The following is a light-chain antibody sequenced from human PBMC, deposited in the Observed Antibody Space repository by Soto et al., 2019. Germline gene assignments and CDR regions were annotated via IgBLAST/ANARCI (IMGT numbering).Light chain of an antibody. CDR3: QQYGSSWT. CDR1: QSVSSSY. Sequence: EIVFTQSPGTLSLSPGERATPSCRASQSVSSSYLAWYQQKPGQAPRLLIYGASSRATGIPDRFSGSGSGTDFTLTISRLEPEDFAVYYCQQYGSSWTFGQGTKVDI. J-gene: IGKJ1*01. CDR2: GAS. V-gene: IGKV3-20*01.